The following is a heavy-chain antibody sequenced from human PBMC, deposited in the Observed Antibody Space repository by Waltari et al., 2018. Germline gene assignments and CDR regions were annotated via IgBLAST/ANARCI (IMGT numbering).Heavy chain of an antibody. J-gene: IGHJ4*02. V-gene: IGHV3-30*18. CDR1: GFTFSRYG. D-gene: IGHD3-3*01. CDR2: ISDDGSNK. Sequence: QVQLVESGGGVVQPGRSLRLSCAASGFTFSRYGMHWVRQAPGKGLEWVAVISDDGSNKYYADSVKGRFTISRDNSKNTLYLQMNSLRAEDTAVYYCAKDRGNGVVELYYFDYWGQGTLVTVSS. CDR3: AKDRGNGVVELYYFDY.